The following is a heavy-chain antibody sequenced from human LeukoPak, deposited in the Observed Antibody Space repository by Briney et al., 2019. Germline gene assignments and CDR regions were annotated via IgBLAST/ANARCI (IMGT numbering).Heavy chain of an antibody. J-gene: IGHJ4*02. D-gene: IGHD6-19*01. CDR2: IWYDGSNK. CDR1: GFTFSSYG. CDR3: AKDRPPYSSGWFFDY. Sequence: GRSLRLSCAASGFTFSSYGMHWVRQAPGKGLEWVAVIWYDGSNKYYADSVKGRFTISRDNSKNTLYLQMNSLRAEDTAVYYCAKDRPPYSSGWFFDYWGQGTLVTVSS. V-gene: IGHV3-33*06.